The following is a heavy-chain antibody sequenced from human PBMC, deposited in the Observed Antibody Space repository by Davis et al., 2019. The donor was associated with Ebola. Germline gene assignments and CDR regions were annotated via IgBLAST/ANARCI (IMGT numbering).Heavy chain of an antibody. J-gene: IGHJ4*02. CDR3: AKVRSLRYFDL. V-gene: IGHV3-30*02. CDR2: IRYDGVDK. Sequence: GESLKISCAASGFTFRYYGMHWVRQAPGKGLEWVAFIRYDGVDKYYADSVKGRFTISRDNSKNTLYLQVNSLRPDDTAVYYCAKVRSLRYFDLWGQGTLVTVSS. CDR1: GFTFRYYG.